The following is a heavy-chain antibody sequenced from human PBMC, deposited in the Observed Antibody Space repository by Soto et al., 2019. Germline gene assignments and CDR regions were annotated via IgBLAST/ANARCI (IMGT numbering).Heavy chain of an antibody. D-gene: IGHD2-15*01. V-gene: IGHV5-51*01. CDR1: GYSFTSYW. CDR3: ARQGGRCSGGSCYTY. J-gene: IGHJ4*02. CDR2: IYPGDSDT. Sequence: EVQLVQSGAEVKKPGESLKISCKGSGYSFTSYWIGWVRQMPGKGLEWMGIIYPGDSDTRYSPSCQGQVTISADKSISTAYLQWISLKAADTAMYYCARQGGRCSGGSCYTYWGQGTLVTVSS.